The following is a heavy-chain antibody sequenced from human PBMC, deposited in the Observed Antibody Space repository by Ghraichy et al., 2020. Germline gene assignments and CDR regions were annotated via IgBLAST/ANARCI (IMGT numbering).Heavy chain of an antibody. J-gene: IGHJ6*02. D-gene: IGHD1-7*01. V-gene: IGHV1-18*01. CDR3: AREALGELRYYYYGMDV. CDR1: GYTFTSYG. Sequence: ASVKVSCKASGYTFTSYGISWVRQAPGQGLEWMGWISAYNGNTNYAQKLQGRVTMTTDTSTSTAYMELRSLRSDDTAVYYCAREALGELRYYYYGMDVWGQGTTVTVSS. CDR2: ISAYNGNT.